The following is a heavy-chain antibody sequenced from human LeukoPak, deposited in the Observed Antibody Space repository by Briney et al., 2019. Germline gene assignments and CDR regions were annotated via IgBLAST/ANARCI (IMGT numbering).Heavy chain of an antibody. D-gene: IGHD2/OR15-2a*01. CDR3: AKVDREYCDKTGYYFDY. CDR2: IRYDGSNK. J-gene: IGHJ4*02. CDR1: GFTFSSYG. Sequence: PGGSLRLSCAASGFTFSSYGMHWVRRAPGKGLEWVAFIRYDGSNKYYADSVKGRFTISRDNSKNTLYLQMNSLRAEDTAVYYCAKVDREYCDKTGYYFDYWGQGALVTVSS. V-gene: IGHV3-30*02.